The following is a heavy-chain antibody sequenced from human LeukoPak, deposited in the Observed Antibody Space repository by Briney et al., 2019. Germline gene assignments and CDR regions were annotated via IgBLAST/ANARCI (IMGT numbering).Heavy chain of an antibody. Sequence: GASVKVSCKASGGTFSSYAISWVRQAPGQGLEWMGIINPSGGSTSYAQKFQGRVTMTRDTSTSTVYMELSSLRSEDTAVYYCASCIAARGACDYWGQGTLVTVSS. CDR3: ASCIAARGACDY. J-gene: IGHJ4*02. V-gene: IGHV1-46*01. D-gene: IGHD6-6*01. CDR1: GGTFSSYA. CDR2: INPSGGST.